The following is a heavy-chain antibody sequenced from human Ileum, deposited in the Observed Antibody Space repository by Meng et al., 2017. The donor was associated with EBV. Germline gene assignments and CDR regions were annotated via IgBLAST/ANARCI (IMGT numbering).Heavy chain of an antibody. Sequence: QITLKESGPTLVKPTQTLTLTCTFSGFSLSTSGVGVGWIRQPPGKALECLAIIYGDDEKRYSPSLESRLTVTKDTSKNQVVLTMTNMVPVDTATYYCARAAARPSDWFDPWGQGTLVTSPQ. CDR3: ARAAARPSDWFDP. J-gene: IGHJ5*02. CDR1: GFSLSTSGVG. V-gene: IGHV2-5*02. CDR2: IYGDDEK. D-gene: IGHD6-6*01.